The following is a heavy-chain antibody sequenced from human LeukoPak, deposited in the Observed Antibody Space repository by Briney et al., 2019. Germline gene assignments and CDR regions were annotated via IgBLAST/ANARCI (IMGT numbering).Heavy chain of an antibody. J-gene: IGHJ4*02. Sequence: SETLSLTCTVSGGSISSYYWSWIRQPPGKGLEWIGYIYYSGSTNYNPSLKSRVTISVDTSKNQFSLKLSSVTAADTAVYYCARHITHGYNYYFDYWGQGTLVTVSS. CDR3: ARHITHGYNYYFDY. CDR2: IYYSGST. V-gene: IGHV4-59*08. D-gene: IGHD5-12*01. CDR1: GGSISSYY.